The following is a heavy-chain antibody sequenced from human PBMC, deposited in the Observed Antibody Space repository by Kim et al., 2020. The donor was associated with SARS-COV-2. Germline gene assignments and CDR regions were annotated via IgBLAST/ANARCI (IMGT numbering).Heavy chain of an antibody. D-gene: IGHD6-13*01. CDR3: AKLDAGYSSRWYRANDYYYYNGMDV. Sequence: SETLSLTCAVYGGSFSGYYWSWIRQPPGKGLEWIGEINHSGSTNYNPSLKSRVTISVDTSKNQFSLKLSSVTAADTAVYYCAKLDAGYSSRWYRANDYYYYNGMDVWGQGTTVTVSS. V-gene: IGHV4-34*01. CDR2: INHSGST. J-gene: IGHJ6*02. CDR1: GGSFSGYY.